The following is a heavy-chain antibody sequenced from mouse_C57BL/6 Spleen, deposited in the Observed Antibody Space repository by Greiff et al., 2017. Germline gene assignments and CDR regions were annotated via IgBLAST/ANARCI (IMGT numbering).Heavy chain of an antibody. CDR1: GFTFTDYY. J-gene: IGHJ4*01. Sequence: EVKLVESGGGLVQPGGSLSLSCAASGFTFTDYYMSWVRQPPGKALEWLGFIRNKANGYTTEYSASVKGRFTISRDNSQSILYLQMNALRAEDSATYYCARSAYDAMDYWGQGTSVTVSS. CDR3: ARSAYDAMDY. CDR2: IRNKANGYTT. V-gene: IGHV7-3*01.